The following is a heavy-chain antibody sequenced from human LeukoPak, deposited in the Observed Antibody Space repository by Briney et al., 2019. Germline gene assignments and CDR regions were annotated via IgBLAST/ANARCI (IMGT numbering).Heavy chain of an antibody. D-gene: IGHD6-19*01. CDR1: GFSFSNYG. V-gene: IGHV3-23*01. Sequence: GALRLSCAASGFSFSNYGMSWVRQAPGEGLEWVSSITRGAQSTYYADSVKGRYTISRDNSKNTLYLQMNSLRAEDTAVYYCAKDRAKGSGWYYYGMDVWGQGTTVTVSS. J-gene: IGHJ6*02. CDR2: ITRGAQST. CDR3: AKDRAKGSGWYYYGMDV.